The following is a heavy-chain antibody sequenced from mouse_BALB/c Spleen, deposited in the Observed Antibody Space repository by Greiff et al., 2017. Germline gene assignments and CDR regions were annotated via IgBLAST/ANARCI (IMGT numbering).Heavy chain of an antibody. J-gene: IGHJ3*01. Sequence: ESGPGLVKPSQSLSLTCTVTGYSITSDYAWNWIRQFPGNKLEWMGYISYSGSTSYNPSLKSRISITRDTSKNQFFLQLNFVTTEDTATYYCAREGTTVVEGFAYWGQGTLVTVSA. CDR2: ISYSGST. CDR1: GYSITSDYA. V-gene: IGHV3-2*02. D-gene: IGHD1-1*01. CDR3: AREGTTVVEGFAY.